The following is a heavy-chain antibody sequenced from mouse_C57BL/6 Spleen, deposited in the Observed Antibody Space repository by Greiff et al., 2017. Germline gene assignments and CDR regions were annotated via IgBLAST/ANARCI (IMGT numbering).Heavy chain of an antibody. V-gene: IGHV1-26*01. CDR2: INPNNGGT. CDR1: GFTFTDYS. CDR3: ARNDGYYQAWFAY. J-gene: IGHJ3*01. Sequence: VQLQQSGPELVQPGASVKISCTASGFTFTDYSMNWVKQSPGKSLDWIGDINPNNGGTSSNQKFKGKATLTVDKSSSTAYMELRSLTSEDAAVYYCARNDGYYQAWFAYWGQGTLVTVSA. D-gene: IGHD2-3*01.